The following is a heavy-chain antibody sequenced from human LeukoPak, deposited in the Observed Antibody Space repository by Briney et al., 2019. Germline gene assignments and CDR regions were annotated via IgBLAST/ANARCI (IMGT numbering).Heavy chain of an antibody. CDR3: AVDYYDSRGYLFDY. CDR2: IYASGST. CDR1: GGSISSGNYY. Sequence: PSETLSLTCTVSGGSISSGNYYWSWIRQPAGKGLEWIGRIYASGSTNYNPSLKSRVTISVDTSKNQFSLKLSSVTAADTAVYYCAVDYYDSRGYLFDYWGQGTLVTVSS. J-gene: IGHJ4*02. D-gene: IGHD3-22*01. V-gene: IGHV4-61*02.